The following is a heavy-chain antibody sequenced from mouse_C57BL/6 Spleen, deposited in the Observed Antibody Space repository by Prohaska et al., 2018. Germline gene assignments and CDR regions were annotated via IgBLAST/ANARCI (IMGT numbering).Heavy chain of an antibody. J-gene: IGHJ2*01. D-gene: IGHD2-1*01. CDR2: IDPSDSYT. CDR3: ARNGNPDY. Sequence: QVQLQQPGAELVMPGASVKLSCKASGYTFTSYWMHWVKQRPGQGLEWIGEIDPSDSYTNYNQKFKGKATLTVDKSSSTAYMQLSSLTSEDSAVYYCARNGNPDYWGQGTTLTVSS. V-gene: IGHV1-69*01. CDR1: GYTFTSYW.